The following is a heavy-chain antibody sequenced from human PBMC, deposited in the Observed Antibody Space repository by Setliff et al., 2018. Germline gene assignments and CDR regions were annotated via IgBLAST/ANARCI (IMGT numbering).Heavy chain of an antibody. D-gene: IGHD5-12*01. Sequence: GASVKVSCKASGYTFTGYYMHWVRQAPGQGLEWMGRINPNSGGTNYAQKFQGRVTMTRDTSISTAYMELSRLRSDDTAVYYCARVRLVATTNYYYYYYMDVWGKGTTVTVSS. CDR1: GYTFTGYY. V-gene: IGHV1-2*06. CDR3: ARVRLVATTNYYYYYYMDV. CDR2: INPNSGGT. J-gene: IGHJ6*03.